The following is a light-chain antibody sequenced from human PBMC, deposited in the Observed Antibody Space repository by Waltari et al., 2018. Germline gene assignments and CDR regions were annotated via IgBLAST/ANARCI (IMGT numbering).Light chain of an antibody. V-gene: IGLV1-47*01. CDR1: RSNVETDN. J-gene: IGLJ1*01. CDR3: AAWDASLGGYL. CDR2: KDD. Sequence: QSVLTQPPSASGTPGQRVTISLRGSRSNVETDNVYWYQQLPGTTPKLLIYKDDQRPSGVPDRFSGSKSGTSASLAISGLRSEDDADYYCAAWDASLGGYLFGTGTKVTVL.